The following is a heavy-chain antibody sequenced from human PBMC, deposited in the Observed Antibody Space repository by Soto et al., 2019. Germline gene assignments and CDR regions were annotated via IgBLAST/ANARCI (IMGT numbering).Heavy chain of an antibody. D-gene: IGHD2-21*01. CDR1: GGSITIGNSYS. Sequence: PSETLPLTCAVSGGSITIGNSYSCSWIRQPPGKGLEWIGSISHTGSTSYNPSLKSRLTMSVDKSKNQFSLRLSSVTAADMAVYYCARAVAPYCGTWFDPWGQGILVTIFS. CDR2: ISHTGST. J-gene: IGHJ5*02. V-gene: IGHV4-30-2*01. CDR3: ARAVAPYCGTWFDP.